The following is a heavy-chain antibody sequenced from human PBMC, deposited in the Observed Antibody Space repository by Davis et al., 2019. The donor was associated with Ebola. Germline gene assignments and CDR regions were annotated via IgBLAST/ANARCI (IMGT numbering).Heavy chain of an antibody. CDR1: GGSISSGGYY. CDR3: ASHSSGYPVDY. J-gene: IGHJ4*02. D-gene: IGHD3-22*01. CDR2: IYYSGST. V-gene: IGHV4-31*03. Sequence: LRLSCTVSGGSISSGGYYWSWIRQHPGKGLEWIGYIYYSGSTYYNPSLKSRVTISVDTSKNQFSLKLSSVTAADTAVYYCASHSSGYPVDYWGQGTLVTVSS.